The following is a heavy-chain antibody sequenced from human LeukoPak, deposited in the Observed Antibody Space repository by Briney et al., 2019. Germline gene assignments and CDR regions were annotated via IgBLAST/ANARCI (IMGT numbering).Heavy chain of an antibody. J-gene: IGHJ5*02. CDR2: FDPEDGET. D-gene: IGHD2-15*01. CDR3: ARKNYCSGGSCYSRGWFDP. Sequence: GASVKVSCKISGYPLSELSMHWVRQAPGKGPEWLGGFDPEDGETIYAQKFQGRVTMTEDTSISTAYMELSSLRSEDTAMYYCARKNYCSGGSCYSRGWFDPWGQGTLVTVSS. CDR1: GYPLSELS. V-gene: IGHV1-24*01.